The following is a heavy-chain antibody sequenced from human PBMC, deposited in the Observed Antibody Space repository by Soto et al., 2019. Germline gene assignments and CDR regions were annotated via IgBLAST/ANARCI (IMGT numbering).Heavy chain of an antibody. D-gene: IGHD2-15*01. CDR1: GGTFRNYG. Sequence: SVKVSCKASGGTFRNYGIGWVRQAPGQGLEWMGGIIPVFGTTNYAQKFQGRVTITADESTSTAYIEVSSLRSEDTAMFYCGRYCSGGSCHTLDYYGMDVWGQGTTVTVSS. V-gene: IGHV1-69*13. CDR3: GRYCSGGSCHTLDYYGMDV. CDR2: IIPVFGTT. J-gene: IGHJ6*02.